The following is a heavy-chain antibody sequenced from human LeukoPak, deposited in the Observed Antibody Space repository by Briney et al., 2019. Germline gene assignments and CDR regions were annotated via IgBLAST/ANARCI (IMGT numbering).Heavy chain of an antibody. J-gene: IGHJ4*02. V-gene: IGHV4-39*07. CDR2: INHSGST. D-gene: IGHD3-10*01. CDR1: GGSISSSNYY. CDR3: ARDRSPGVVRGAYFDS. Sequence: SETLSLTCTVSGGSISSSNYYWSWIRQSPGKGLEWIGEINHSGSTNYNPSLQSRVTISVDTSKNQFSLKLSSVTAADTAVYYCARDRSPGVVRGAYFDSWGQGTLVTVSS.